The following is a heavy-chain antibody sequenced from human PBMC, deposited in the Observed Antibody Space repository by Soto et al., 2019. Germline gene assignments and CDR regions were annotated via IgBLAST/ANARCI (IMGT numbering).Heavy chain of an antibody. CDR3: ATGQDYGESLD. CDR2: ITSTSSYT. Sequence: EVQLVESGGGLVTPGGSLRLSCAASGFTFSTYNMNWVRQAPGKGLEWLSSITSTSSYTHYADSVKGRFTISRDNAKNSLYLQMNSLRAEDTAVYHCATGQDYGESLDWGHGTLVTVSS. CDR1: GFTFSTYN. J-gene: IGHJ4*01. D-gene: IGHD4-17*01. V-gene: IGHV3-21*01.